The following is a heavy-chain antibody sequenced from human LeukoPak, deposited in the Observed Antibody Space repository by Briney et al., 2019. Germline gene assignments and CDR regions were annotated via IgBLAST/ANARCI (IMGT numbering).Heavy chain of an antibody. J-gene: IGHJ4*02. V-gene: IGHV3-30-3*01. Sequence: GGSLRLSCAASGFTFSSYWMSWVRQAPGKGLEWVAVISFDGNKKVYADSVKGRFTISRDDPKNTVYLQMNNQRVEDTAVYYCAREGEIVNTGYFEYWGQGTLVTVSS. CDR1: GFTFSSYW. CDR2: ISFDGNKK. D-gene: IGHD2-21*01. CDR3: AREGEIVNTGYFEY.